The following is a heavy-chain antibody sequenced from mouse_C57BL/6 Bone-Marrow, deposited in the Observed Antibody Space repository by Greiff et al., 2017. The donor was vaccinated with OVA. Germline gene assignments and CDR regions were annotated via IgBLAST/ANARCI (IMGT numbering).Heavy chain of an antibody. Sequence: QVQLKESGAELVKPGASVKLSCKASGYTFTEYTIHWVKQRSGQGLEWIGWFYPGSGSIKYNEKFKDKATLTADKSSSTVYMELSRLTSEDSAVYFCARHEDPPSYYGSSPWFAYWGQGTLVTVSA. D-gene: IGHD1-1*01. CDR3: ARHEDPPSYYGSSPWFAY. CDR2: FYPGSGSI. J-gene: IGHJ3*01. CDR1: GYTFTEYT. V-gene: IGHV1-62-2*01.